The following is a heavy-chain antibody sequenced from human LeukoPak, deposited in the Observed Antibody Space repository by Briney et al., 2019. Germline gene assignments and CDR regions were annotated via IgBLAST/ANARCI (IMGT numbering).Heavy chain of an antibody. J-gene: IGHJ5*02. Sequence: SVKVSCKASGGTLSSHAIRWGGQAPGQRLEWVGGIIPFFGTANYAQKFQGRVTITADESTSTAYMELSSLRSEDTAVYYCARELSYSGSYSPVHNWFDPWGQGTLVTVSS. D-gene: IGHD1-26*01. CDR3: ARELSYSGSYSPVHNWFDP. CDR2: IIPFFGTA. CDR1: GGTLSSHA. V-gene: IGHV1-69*01.